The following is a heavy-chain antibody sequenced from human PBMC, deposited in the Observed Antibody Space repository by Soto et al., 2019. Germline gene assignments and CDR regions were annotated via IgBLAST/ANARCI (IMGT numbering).Heavy chain of an antibody. J-gene: IGHJ6*02. CDR3: ARRMNCSGGSCYSYYYYYGMEV. Sequence: QVQLVQSGAEVKKPGSSVKVSCKASGGTFSSYAISWVRQAPGQGLEWMGGIIPIFGTANYAKKFQGRVTITADKATSTAYRELSSLRSEDTAVYYSARRMNCSGGSCYSYYYYYGMEVWGQGTTVTVSS. CDR2: IIPIFGTA. V-gene: IGHV1-69*06. D-gene: IGHD2-15*01. CDR1: GGTFSSYA.